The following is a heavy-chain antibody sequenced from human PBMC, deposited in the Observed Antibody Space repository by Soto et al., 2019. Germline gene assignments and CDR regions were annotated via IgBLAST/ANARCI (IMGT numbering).Heavy chain of an antibody. D-gene: IGHD6-19*01. CDR3: VRTSVAATWGHHFDY. J-gene: IGHJ4*02. V-gene: IGHV3-30-3*01. CDR1: GFSFSTYT. CDR2: ISYDGNYE. Sequence: QVQLVESGGGVVQPGGSLRLSCAASGFSFSTYTLHWVRQAPGKGLEWVAVISYDGNYEYYADSVKGRFTISRDNSKKAMFLQTNSLRADDTAIYYCVRTSVAATWGHHFDYWGQGALVTVSS.